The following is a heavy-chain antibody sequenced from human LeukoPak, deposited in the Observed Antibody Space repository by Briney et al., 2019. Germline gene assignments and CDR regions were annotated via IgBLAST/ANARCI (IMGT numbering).Heavy chain of an antibody. J-gene: IGHJ4*02. CDR3: AKVPYSSSWPFDY. CDR2: ISYDGSNK. D-gene: IGHD6-13*01. CDR1: GFTFSSYG. Sequence: GRSLRLSCAASGFTFSSYGMHWVRQAPGKGLEWVAVISYDGSNKDYADSVKGRFTISRDNSKNTLYLQMNSLRAEDTAVYYCAKVPYSSSWPFDYWGQGTLVTVSS. V-gene: IGHV3-30*18.